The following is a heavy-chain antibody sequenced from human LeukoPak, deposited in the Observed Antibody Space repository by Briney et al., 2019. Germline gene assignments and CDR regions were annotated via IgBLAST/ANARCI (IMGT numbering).Heavy chain of an antibody. V-gene: IGHV3-20*04. Sequence: GGSLRLSCAASVFTLDDYGMSWVRQAPGKGLEWVAGINWNGGSTGYADSVKGRFTISSDNAKNSLYLQMTTLRAADTALYYCARDKGYDFWSGYYSAYAFDIWGQGTMVTVSS. D-gene: IGHD3-3*01. J-gene: IGHJ3*02. CDR3: ARDKGYDFWSGYYSAYAFDI. CDR2: INWNGGST. CDR1: VFTLDDYG.